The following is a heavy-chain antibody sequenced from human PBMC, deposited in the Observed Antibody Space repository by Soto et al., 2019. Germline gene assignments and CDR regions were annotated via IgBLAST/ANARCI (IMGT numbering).Heavy chain of an antibody. CDR2: VYYTGSP. CDR1: GGSISSYY. CDR3: VRGVGSSTSRC. Sequence: SETLSLTCTVSGGSISSYYWSWVRQAPGKTLEWIGYVYYTGSPNYNPSLKSRAIISVDTSKNQVSLNLTSATAADTAVYYCVRGVGSSTSRCWGPGSPVPVYS. J-gene: IGHJ4*02. V-gene: IGHV4-59*01. D-gene: IGHD2-2*01.